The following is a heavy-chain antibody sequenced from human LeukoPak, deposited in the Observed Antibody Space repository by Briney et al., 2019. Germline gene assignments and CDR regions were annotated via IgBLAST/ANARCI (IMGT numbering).Heavy chain of an antibody. D-gene: IGHD3-16*02. J-gene: IGHJ4*02. V-gene: IGHV3-48*03. Sequence: GGSLRLSCEVSGSTFSSYEMNWVRQAPGKGLEWVSYISSSGTTTYYADSVKGRFTISRDNAKKSLYLQMNSLRAEDTAVYYCARVSGYDYVWGSYRYTPHPYYFDYWGQGTLVTVSS. CDR3: ARVSGYDYVWGSYRYTPHPYYFDY. CDR2: ISSSGTTT. CDR1: GSTFSSYE.